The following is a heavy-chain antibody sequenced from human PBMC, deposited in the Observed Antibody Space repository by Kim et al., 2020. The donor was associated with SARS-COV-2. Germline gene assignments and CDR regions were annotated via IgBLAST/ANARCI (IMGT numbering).Heavy chain of an antibody. CDR2: SSTI. J-gene: IGHJ4*02. Sequence: SSTIYYAGSVKSRITISRDNAKNSLYLQMNSLRDEDTAVYYCARNLQHDYWGQGTLVTVSS. CDR3: ARNLQHDY. V-gene: IGHV3-48*02.